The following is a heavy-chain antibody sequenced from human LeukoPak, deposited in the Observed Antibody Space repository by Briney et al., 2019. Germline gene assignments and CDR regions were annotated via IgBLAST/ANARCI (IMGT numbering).Heavy chain of an antibody. J-gene: IGHJ3*02. CDR2: IIPILGIA. V-gene: IGHV1-69*04. D-gene: IGHD3-22*01. CDR3: ATPLSSGPYDAFDI. CDR1: GGTFSSYA. Sequence: ASVKVSCKASGGTFSSYAISWVRQAPGQGLEWMGRIIPILGIANYAQKFQGRVTITADKSTSTAYMELSSLRSEDTAVYYCATPLSSGPYDAFDIWGQGTTVTVSS.